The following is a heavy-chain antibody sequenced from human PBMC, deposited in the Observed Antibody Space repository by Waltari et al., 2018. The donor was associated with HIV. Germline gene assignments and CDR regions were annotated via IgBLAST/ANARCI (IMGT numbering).Heavy chain of an antibody. CDR2: IYYSGST. D-gene: IGHD6-13*01. CDR1: GGSISSYY. J-gene: IGHJ6*02. CDR3: ARDGPPDSSSSRNYYGMDV. V-gene: IGHV4-59*01. Sequence: QVQLQESGPGLVKPSETLSLTCTVSGGSISSYYWSWIRQPPGKGLEWIGDIYYSGSTNYNPTLKCRVTISVDTSKNPFSLKLSSVTAADTAVYYCARDGPPDSSSSRNYYGMDVWGQGTTVTVSS.